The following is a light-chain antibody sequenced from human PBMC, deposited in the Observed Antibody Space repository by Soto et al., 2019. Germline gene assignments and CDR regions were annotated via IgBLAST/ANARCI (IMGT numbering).Light chain of an antibody. CDR3: QQYYSTPPT. V-gene: IGKV4-1*01. J-gene: IGKJ1*01. Sequence: DIVMTQSPDSLAVSLGERATINCKSSQSVLYSSNNKNYLAWYQQKPGQPPKLLIYWASTRESGVPDRFSVSGSGTDFTRTISSLQAEDVAVYYCQQYYSTPPTFGQGTKVEIK. CDR1: QSVLYSSNNKNY. CDR2: WAS.